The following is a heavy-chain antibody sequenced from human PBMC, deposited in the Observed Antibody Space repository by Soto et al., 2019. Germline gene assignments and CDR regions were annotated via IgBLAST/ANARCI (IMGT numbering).Heavy chain of an antibody. V-gene: IGHV3-74*01. D-gene: IGHD3-10*01. Sequence: EVQLVESGGGLVQPGGSLRLSCAASGFTFSSYWMHWVRQAPGKGLVWVSRINSDGSSTSYADSVKGRFTISRDNAKSTLYLQMNSLGAEDTAVYFCARVSPSYYGSGSYYSLDYWGQGTLVTVSS. CDR2: INSDGSST. CDR3: ARVSPSYYGSGSYYSLDY. CDR1: GFTFSSYW. J-gene: IGHJ4*02.